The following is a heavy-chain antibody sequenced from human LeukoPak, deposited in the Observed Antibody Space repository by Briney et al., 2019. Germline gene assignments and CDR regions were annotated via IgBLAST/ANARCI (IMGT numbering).Heavy chain of an antibody. CDR2: MNPNSGNT. D-gene: IGHD3-3*01. J-gene: IGHJ6*02. V-gene: IGHV1-8*01. CDR1: GYTFTSYD. Sequence: GASVKVSCKASGYTFTSYDINWVRQATGQGLEWMGWMNPNSGNTGYAQKFQGRVTMTRNTSISTAYMELSSLRSEDTAVYYYARVKVMTIFGVVIPLNYGMDVWGQGTTVTVSS. CDR3: ARVKVMTIFGVVIPLNYGMDV.